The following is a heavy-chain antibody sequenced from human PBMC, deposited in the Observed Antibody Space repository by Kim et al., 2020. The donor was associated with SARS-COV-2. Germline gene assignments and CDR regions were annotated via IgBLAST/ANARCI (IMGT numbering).Heavy chain of an antibody. CDR1: GGSISSSSYY. CDR2: IYYSGST. Sequence: SETLSLTCTVSGGSISSSSYYWGWIRQPPGKGLEWIGSIYYSGSTYYNPSLKSRVTISVDTSKNQFSLKLSSVTAADTAVYYCARDDGNTADNWFDPWGQGTLVTVSS. V-gene: IGHV4-39*07. CDR3: ARDDGNTADNWFDP. D-gene: IGHD5-18*01. J-gene: IGHJ5*02.